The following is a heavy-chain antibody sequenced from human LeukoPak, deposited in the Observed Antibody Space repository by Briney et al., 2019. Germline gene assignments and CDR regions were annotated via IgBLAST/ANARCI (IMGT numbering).Heavy chain of an antibody. V-gene: IGHV3-7*01. CDR3: ARGPRITMVRGVKKRPFDY. J-gene: IGHJ4*02. CDR2: IKQDGSEK. CDR1: GFTFSNYW. D-gene: IGHD3-10*01. Sequence: PGGSLRLSCAASGFTFSNYWMHWVRQAPGKGLEWVANIKQDGSEKYYVDSVKGRFTISRDNAKNSLYLQMNSLRAEDTAVYYCARGPRITMVRGVKKRPFDYWGQGTLVTVSS.